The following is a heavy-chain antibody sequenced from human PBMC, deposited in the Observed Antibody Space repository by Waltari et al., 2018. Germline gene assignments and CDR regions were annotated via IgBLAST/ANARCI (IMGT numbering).Heavy chain of an antibody. J-gene: IGHJ4*02. CDR1: GFTFSTYA. CDR2: LSGDSNTT. D-gene: IGHD2-2*02. Sequence: EVQLLESGGDLVQPGGSLRLSCAASGFTFSTYAMSWVRQAQGKGLEWVSALSGDSNTTDDADAVKGRFTVSRDNSRSTLYLRMNSLRADDTAVYYCASSTGAIWGQGTLVTVSS. CDR3: ASSTGAI. V-gene: IGHV3-23*01.